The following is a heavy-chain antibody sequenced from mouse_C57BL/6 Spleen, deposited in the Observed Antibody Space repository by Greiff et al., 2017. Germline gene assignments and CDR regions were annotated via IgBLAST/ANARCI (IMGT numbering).Heavy chain of an antibody. D-gene: IGHD6-1*01. J-gene: IGHJ3*01. CDR1: GYTFTSYW. CDR2: INPSNGGT. CDR3: ARSGAALAWFAY. Sequence: QVQLQQPGTELVKPGASVKLSCKASGYTFTSYWMHWVKQRPGQGLEWIGNINPSNGGTNYNEKFKSKATLTVDKSSSTAYMQLSSLLSEDSAVFYCARSGAALAWFAYWGQGTLVTVSA. V-gene: IGHV1-53*01.